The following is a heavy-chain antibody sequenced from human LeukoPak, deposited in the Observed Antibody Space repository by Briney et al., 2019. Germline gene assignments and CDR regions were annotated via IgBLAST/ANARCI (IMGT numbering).Heavy chain of an antibody. CDR3: ARSWEQYCSSTSCYGHFDY. V-gene: IGHV1-46*01. Sequence: ASVKVSCKASGYTFTSYYMHWVRQAPGQGLEWMGIINPSGGSTSYAQKFQGRVTMTRDMSTSTVYMELSSLRSEDTAVYYCARSWEQYCSSTSCYGHFDYWGQGTLVTVSS. D-gene: IGHD2-2*01. CDR2: INPSGGST. CDR1: GYTFTSYY. J-gene: IGHJ4*02.